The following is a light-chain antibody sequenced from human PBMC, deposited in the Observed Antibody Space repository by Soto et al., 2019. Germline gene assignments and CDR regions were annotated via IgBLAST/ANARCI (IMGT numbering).Light chain of an antibody. V-gene: IGKV3-11*01. J-gene: IGKJ4*01. CDR1: QSLGYY. CDR3: QQRRDWPLT. Sequence: EIVLTQSPAPLSLSPGERATLSCRASQSLGYYLAWFQQKRGQPPRLLIYDASNRATGIPARFSGSGFGTDFTLTISSLEPEDFAVYYCQQRRDWPLTFGGGTKVEIK. CDR2: DAS.